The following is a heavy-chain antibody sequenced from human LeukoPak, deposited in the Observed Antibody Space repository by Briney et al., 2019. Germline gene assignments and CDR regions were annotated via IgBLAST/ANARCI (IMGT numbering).Heavy chain of an antibody. J-gene: IGHJ6*02. Sequence: ASVKVSCKASGYTFTSYAINWVRQAPGQGLEWMGWVNTNTGNPTYAQGFTGRFVFSLDTSVSTAYLQISSLKAEDTAVYYCARDDRYCSSTSCYYYYYYYGMDVWGQGTTVTVSS. CDR3: ARDDRYCSSTSCYYYYYYYGMDV. CDR2: VNTNTGNP. V-gene: IGHV7-4-1*02. D-gene: IGHD2-2*01. CDR1: GYTFTSYA.